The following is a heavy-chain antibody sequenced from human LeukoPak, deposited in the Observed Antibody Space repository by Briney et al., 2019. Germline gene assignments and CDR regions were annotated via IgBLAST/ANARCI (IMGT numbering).Heavy chain of an antibody. D-gene: IGHD4-17*01. CDR3: ARDYGPYFFDY. Sequence: SETLSLTCTVSGGSTSGSSYYWGWIRQPPGMGLEWIGSLCYGVSVYYNPSLKTRVAISVDTSKNQFSLRLNSVTAAETAVYYCARDYGPYFFDYWGQGTLVTVSS. CDR1: GGSTSGSSYY. CDR2: LCYGVSV. V-gene: IGHV4-39*02. J-gene: IGHJ4*02.